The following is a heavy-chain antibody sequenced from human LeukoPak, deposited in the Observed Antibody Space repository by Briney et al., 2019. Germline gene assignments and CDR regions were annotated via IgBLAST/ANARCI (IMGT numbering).Heavy chain of an antibody. Sequence: GGSLRLSCAASGFTFSSYAMSWVRQAPGKGLEWVSAISGSGGSTYYADSVKGRFTISRDNSKNTLHLQMNSLRAEDTAVYYCAKHVGYSSSRDSPFDYWGQGTLVTVSS. CDR2: ISGSGGST. V-gene: IGHV3-23*01. CDR3: AKHVGYSSSRDSPFDY. CDR1: GFTFSSYA. D-gene: IGHD6-13*01. J-gene: IGHJ4*02.